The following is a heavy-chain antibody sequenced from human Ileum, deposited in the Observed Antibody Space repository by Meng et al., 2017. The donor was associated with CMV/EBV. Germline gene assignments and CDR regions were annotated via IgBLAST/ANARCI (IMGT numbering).Heavy chain of an antibody. CDR2: MYFSGIA. D-gene: IGHD1-26*01. CDR3: ARDLTNKWFYY. V-gene: IGHV4-39*07. Sequence: QMTLQEAGPGLVKPADTLSLTCTASGDPISSGSHSWAWFRQPPGKRLEWIGSMYFSGIADYNPSLKSRVTISLHATQKQFSLRLTSVTAADSAVYFCARDLTNKWFYYWGQGTLVTVSS. J-gene: IGHJ4*02. CDR1: GDPISSGSHS.